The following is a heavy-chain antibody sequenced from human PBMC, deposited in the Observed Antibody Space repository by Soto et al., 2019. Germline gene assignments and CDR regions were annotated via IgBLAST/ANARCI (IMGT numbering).Heavy chain of an antibody. J-gene: IGHJ4*02. Sequence: QVQLQESGPGLVKPSQTLSLTCPVSGGSISSGDLYWSWIRQHPGKGLEWIGYISYSGSTYYNPSLKSRLTISADTSKKQFSLKLSSVTAADTAVYYCARNYDSGSYFLGYWGQGTLVTVSS. D-gene: IGHD3-10*01. CDR1: GGSISSGDLY. CDR3: ARNYDSGSYFLGY. CDR2: ISYSGST. V-gene: IGHV4-31*03.